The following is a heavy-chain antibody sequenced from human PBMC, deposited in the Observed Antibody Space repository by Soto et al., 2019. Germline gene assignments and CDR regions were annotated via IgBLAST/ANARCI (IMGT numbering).Heavy chain of an antibody. D-gene: IGHD1-1*01. J-gene: IGHJ4*02. V-gene: IGHV1-18*01. CDR1: GYAFTTYG. CDR3: ARGRYGDY. Sequence: QVHLVQSGAEVKKPGASVKVSCQGSGYAFTTYGITWVRHAPGQGLEWMGWISAHNGNTYYAQKLQGRVTVTRDTSTSTAYMELRSLRYDDTAVYYSARGRYGDYWGQGALVTVSS. CDR2: ISAHNGNT.